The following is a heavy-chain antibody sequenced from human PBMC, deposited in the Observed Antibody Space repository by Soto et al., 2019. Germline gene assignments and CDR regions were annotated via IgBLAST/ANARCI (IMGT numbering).Heavy chain of an antibody. Sequence: SETLSLTCNVSGGSISTSRSYWAWIRHPPGKGLEWLANIFYSGSTYYNPSLASRVTVSVDTSKNEFSLKLRSVTAADTAVYYCAGQTTTGDTDLWFHPWRQGPLVTVSS. CDR3: AGQTTTGDTDLWFHP. D-gene: IGHD2-21*01. CDR1: GGSISTSRSY. CDR2: IFYSGST. J-gene: IGHJ5*02. V-gene: IGHV4-39*01.